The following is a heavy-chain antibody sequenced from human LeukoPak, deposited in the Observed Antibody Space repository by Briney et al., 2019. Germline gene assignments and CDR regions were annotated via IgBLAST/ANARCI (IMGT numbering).Heavy chain of an antibody. D-gene: IGHD2-15*01. CDR2: IYYTGGT. V-gene: IGHV4-59*12. CDR3: AGLRYCSGGGCYWGAFDV. Sequence: SETLSLTCSVSGDSLSSYYWSWVRQPPGQGLEWIGYIYYTGGTHYNPYNQSRVAMSLHTTNKNSSLMLNSVTTADTAVYYCAGLRYCSGGGCYWGAFDVWGQGTMVTVPT. J-gene: IGHJ3*01. CDR1: GDSLSSYY.